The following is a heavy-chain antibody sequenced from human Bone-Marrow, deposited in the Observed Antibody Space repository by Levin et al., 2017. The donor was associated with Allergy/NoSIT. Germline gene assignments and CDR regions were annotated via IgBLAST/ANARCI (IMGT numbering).Heavy chain of an antibody. Sequence: GGSLRLSCAVSAFTFTNAWMSWVRQAPGKGLEWVGRIKSKTDGGTADYAAPVKGRFTISRDDSKDTLYLQMDSLTTEDTAVYYCTTYNRGWYCSDDWGQGTLVTVSS. D-gene: IGHD6-19*01. J-gene: IGHJ4*02. V-gene: IGHV3-15*01. CDR1: AFTFTNAW. CDR2: IKSKTDGGTA. CDR3: TTYNRGWYCSDD.